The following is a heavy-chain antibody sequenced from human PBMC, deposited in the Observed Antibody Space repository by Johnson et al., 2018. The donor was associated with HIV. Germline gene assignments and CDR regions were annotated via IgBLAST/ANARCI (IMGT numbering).Heavy chain of an antibody. Sequence: VQLVESGGGLVQPGGSLRLSCAASRFTFSSHWMSWVRQAPGKGLEWVANIKQDGTEKYYVDSVKGRFTISRDNAKNLLFLQMNSLRAEDTAVDYCGREERDGINSAFDIWGQGTMVAVSS. CDR2: IKQDGTEK. CDR3: GREERDGINSAFDI. V-gene: IGHV3-7*01. D-gene: IGHD1-26*01. J-gene: IGHJ3*02. CDR1: RFTFSSHW.